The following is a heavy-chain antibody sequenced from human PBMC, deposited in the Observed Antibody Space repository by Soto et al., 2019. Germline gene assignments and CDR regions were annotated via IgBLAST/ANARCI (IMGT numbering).Heavy chain of an antibody. CDR2: ISGSGGST. V-gene: IGHV3-23*01. CDR3: AKDRTYYDFWSGYYNHYYYGMDV. Sequence: GGSLRLSCAASGFTFSSYAMSWVRQAPGKGLEWVSAISGSGGSTYYADSVKGRFTISRDNSKNTLYLQMNSLRAEDTAVYYCAKDRTYYDFWSGYYNHYYYGMDVWGQGTTVTVS. D-gene: IGHD3-3*01. CDR1: GFTFSSYA. J-gene: IGHJ6*02.